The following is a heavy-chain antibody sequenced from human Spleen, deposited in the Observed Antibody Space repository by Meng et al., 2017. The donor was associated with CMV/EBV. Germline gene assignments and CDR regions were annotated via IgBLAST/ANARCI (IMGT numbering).Heavy chain of an antibody. CDR3: ASQADYGSGWYSVNY. D-gene: IGHD6-19*01. Sequence: SRSSFIDYSMHWVRQAPGQGLEWMGWLNPNRGGTNYAQKFQGRVTMTRDTSISTAYMELSGLKSDDTAVYYCASQADYGSGWYSVNYWGQGTLVTVSS. CDR1: RSSFIDYS. CDR2: LNPNRGGT. V-gene: IGHV1-2*02. J-gene: IGHJ4*02.